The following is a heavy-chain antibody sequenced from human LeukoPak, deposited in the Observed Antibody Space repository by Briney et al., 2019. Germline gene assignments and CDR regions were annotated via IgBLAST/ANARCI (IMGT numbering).Heavy chain of an antibody. J-gene: IGHJ4*02. V-gene: IGHV1-18*01. CDR3: AIVHRTSNWNNFDF. CDR1: GYTFTNYG. Sequence: ASVTVSCKASGYTFTNYGITWVRQAPGQGLEWMGWISGYRGETNYAENFQGRVTLTTETSTAYMELRSLRSDDTAVYYCAIVHRTSNWNNFDFWGQGTLVTVSS. CDR2: ISGYRGET. D-gene: IGHD1/OR15-1a*01.